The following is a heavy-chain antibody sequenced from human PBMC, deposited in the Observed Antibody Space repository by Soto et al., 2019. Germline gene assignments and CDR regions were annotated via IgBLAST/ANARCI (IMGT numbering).Heavy chain of an antibody. V-gene: IGHV3-21*01. D-gene: IGHD2-21*02. Sequence: PGGSLRLSCAASGFTFSSYSMNWVRQAPGKGLEWVSSISSSSSYIYYADSVKGRFTISRDNAKNSLYLQMNSLRDDDTAVYYCARDPISYCGGDCYSGDTCGQGKLVTVSS. CDR2: ISSSSSYI. CDR3: ARDPISYCGGDCYSGDT. CDR1: GFTFSSYS. J-gene: IGHJ3*02.